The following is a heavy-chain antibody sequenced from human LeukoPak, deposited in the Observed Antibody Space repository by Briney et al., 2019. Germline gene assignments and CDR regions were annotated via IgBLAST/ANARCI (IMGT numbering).Heavy chain of an antibody. Sequence: GGSLRLSCAASGFTFSDHYMDWVRQAPGKGLEWVGRIRKKANSYPTEYAASVKGRFAISRDDSQNSLFLQMNSLETEDTAMYYCARTLAVDGHYYFDCWGQGTLVTVSS. V-gene: IGHV3-72*01. D-gene: IGHD6-13*01. J-gene: IGHJ4*02. CDR2: IRKKANSYPT. CDR1: GFTFSDHY. CDR3: ARTLAVDGHYYFDC.